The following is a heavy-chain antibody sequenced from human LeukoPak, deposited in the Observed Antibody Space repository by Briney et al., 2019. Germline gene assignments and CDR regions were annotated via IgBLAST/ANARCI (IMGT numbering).Heavy chain of an antibody. D-gene: IGHD7-27*01. J-gene: IGHJ4*02. CDR2: IHSGGST. V-gene: IGHV4-39*01. CDR3: ARRGTNWGRFDY. CDR1: GGSISSSSYF. Sequence: PSETLSLTCTVSGGSISSSSYFWGWIRHPPGKGLEWIATIHSGGSTYYNPTLKSRVTISVDKSKNQLSLNLSSVTAADTAVYYCARRGTNWGRFDYWGQGTLVTASS.